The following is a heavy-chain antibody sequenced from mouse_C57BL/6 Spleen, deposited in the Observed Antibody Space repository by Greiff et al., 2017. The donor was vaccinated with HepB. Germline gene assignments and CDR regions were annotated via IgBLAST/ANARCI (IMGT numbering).Heavy chain of an antibody. CDR1: GFSLTSYG. Sequence: VHLVESGPGLVQPSQSLSITCTVSGFSLTSYGVHWVRQSPGKGLEWLGVIWSGGSTDYNAAFISRLSISKDNSKSQVFFKMNSLQADDTAIYYCARTLLITTVVGYYAMDYWGQGTSVTVSS. D-gene: IGHD1-1*01. CDR3: ARTLLITTVVGYYAMDY. J-gene: IGHJ4*01. V-gene: IGHV2-2*01. CDR2: IWSGGST.